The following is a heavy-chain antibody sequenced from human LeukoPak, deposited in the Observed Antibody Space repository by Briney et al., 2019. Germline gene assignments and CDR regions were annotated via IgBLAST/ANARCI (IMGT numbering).Heavy chain of an antibody. D-gene: IGHD1-7*01. CDR1: GGSISSYY. V-gene: IGHV4-59*01. CDR2: IHHTGKN. CDR3: AKWHEKLLAFDS. Sequence: SETLSLTCAVSGGSISSYYWNWIRQPPGKGLEWIGYIHHTGKNWYNPPLQSRVTLSVDTSKSEFSLRLNSVTAADTAVYYCAKWHEKLLAFDSWGQGTLVTVSS. J-gene: IGHJ4*02.